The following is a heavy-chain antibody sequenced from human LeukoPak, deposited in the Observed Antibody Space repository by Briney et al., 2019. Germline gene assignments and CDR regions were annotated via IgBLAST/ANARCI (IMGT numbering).Heavy chain of an antibody. D-gene: IGHD4-17*01. Sequence: SETLSLTCTVSGGSISSSSYYWGWIRQPPGKGLEWIGYIHDSGNTNYNPSLKSRVTISLDTSKNQFSLKLTSVTAADTAVYYCARSRGGYGDYGSWFDPWGQGTLVTVSS. CDR3: ARSRGGYGDYGSWFDP. CDR2: IHDSGNT. V-gene: IGHV4-61*05. J-gene: IGHJ5*02. CDR1: GGSISSSSYY.